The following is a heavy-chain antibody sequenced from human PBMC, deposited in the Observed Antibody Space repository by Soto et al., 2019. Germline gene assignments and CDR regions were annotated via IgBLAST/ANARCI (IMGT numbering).Heavy chain of an antibody. CDR3: TTRFGPGFDL. D-gene: IGHD3-16*01. J-gene: IGHJ4*02. V-gene: IGHV3-15*07. Sequence: GGSLRLSCAASGFPFSNAWMNWVRQAPGKGLEWVGRIKSKTDGGTIDYTAPVKGRFTISRDDSKSTLYLQMNSLKIEDTGLYYCTTRFGPGFDLWGQGTLVTVSS. CDR2: IKSKTDGGTI. CDR1: GFPFSNAW.